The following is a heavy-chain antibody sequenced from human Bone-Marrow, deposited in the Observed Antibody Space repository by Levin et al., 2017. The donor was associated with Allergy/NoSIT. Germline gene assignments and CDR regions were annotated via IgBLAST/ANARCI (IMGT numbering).Heavy chain of an antibody. CDR1: GFSLSTSGMC. D-gene: IGHD3-16*02. V-gene: IGHV2-70*01. CDR3: ARIRAEEQDYIWGSYRWTQFDY. J-gene: IGHJ4*02. CDR2: IDWDDDK. Sequence: TLSLTCTFSGFSLSTSGMCVSWIRQPPGKALEWLALIDWDDDKYYSTSLKTRLTISKDTSKNQVVLTMTNMDPVDTATYYCARIRAEEQDYIWGSYRWTQFDYWGQGTLVTVSS.